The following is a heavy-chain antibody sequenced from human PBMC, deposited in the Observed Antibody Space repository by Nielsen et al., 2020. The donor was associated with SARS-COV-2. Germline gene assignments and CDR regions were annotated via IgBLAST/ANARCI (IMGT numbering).Heavy chain of an antibody. CDR1: GGSFSDYH. CDR2: ISRSGGT. CDR3: ARHAKRITIFGVVYDWFDP. V-gene: IGHV4-34*01. Sequence: SETLSLTCAVYGGSFSDYHWTWTRQPPGKGLEWIGEISRSGGTNYNPSLQSRVTISVDTSKNQFSLKLSSVTAADTAVYYCARHAKRITIFGVVYDWFDPWGQGTLVTVSS. D-gene: IGHD3-3*01. J-gene: IGHJ5*02.